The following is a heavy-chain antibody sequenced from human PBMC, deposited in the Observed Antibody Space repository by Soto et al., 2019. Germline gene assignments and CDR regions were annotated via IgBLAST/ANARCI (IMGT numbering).Heavy chain of an antibody. CDR1: GYTFTSYG. CDR2: ISAYNGNT. CDR3: GRVEVFGYSSSAGFDY. J-gene: IGHJ4*02. D-gene: IGHD6-6*01. V-gene: IGHV1-18*01. Sequence: ASVKVSCKASGYTFTSYGISWVRQAPGQGLEWMGWISAYNGNTNYAQKLQGRVTMTTDTSTSTAYMELRSLRSDDTAVYYCGRVEVFGYSSSAGFDYWGQGTLVTVSS.